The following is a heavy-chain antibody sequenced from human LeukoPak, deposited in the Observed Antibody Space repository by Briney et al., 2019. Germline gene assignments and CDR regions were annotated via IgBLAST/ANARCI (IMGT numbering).Heavy chain of an antibody. CDR2: ISWNSGSI. V-gene: IGHV3-9*01. D-gene: IGHD1-1*01. J-gene: IGHJ4*02. Sequence: GGSLRLSCAASGFTFDDYAMHWVRQAPGKGLEWVSGISWNSGSIGYADSVKGRFTISRDNAKNSLYLQMNSLRAEDTAVYYCAKEGTGTNRPVDYWGQGTLVTVSS. CDR1: GFTFDDYA. CDR3: AKEGTGTNRPVDY.